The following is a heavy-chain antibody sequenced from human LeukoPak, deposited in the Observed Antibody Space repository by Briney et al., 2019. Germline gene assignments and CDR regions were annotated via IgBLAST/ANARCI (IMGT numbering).Heavy chain of an antibody. CDR3: ARLAASLGYCSGGSCLKRGFDY. J-gene: IGHJ4*02. Sequence: SETLSLTCTVSGGSISSSSYYWGWIRQPPGKGLEWIRSIYYSGSTYYNPSLKSRVTISVDTSKNQFSLKLSSVTAADTAVYYCARLAASLGYCSGGSCLKRGFDYWGQGTLVTVSS. CDR2: IYYSGST. CDR1: GGSISSSSYY. V-gene: IGHV4-39*01. D-gene: IGHD2-15*01.